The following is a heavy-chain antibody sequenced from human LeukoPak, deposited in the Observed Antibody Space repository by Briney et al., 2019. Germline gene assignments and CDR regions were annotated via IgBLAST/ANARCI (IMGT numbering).Heavy chain of an antibody. CDR2: IIPIFGTA. V-gene: IGHV1-69*13. CDR1: GGTFSSYA. J-gene: IGHJ3*02. CDR3: ARDSHYDFWSGYYAFDI. Sequence: SVKVSXKASGGTFSSYAISWMRQAPGQGLEWIGGIIPIFGTANYAQKFQGRVTITADESTSTAYMELSSLRSEDTAVYYCARDSHYDFWSGYYAFDIWGQGTMVTVSS. D-gene: IGHD3-3*01.